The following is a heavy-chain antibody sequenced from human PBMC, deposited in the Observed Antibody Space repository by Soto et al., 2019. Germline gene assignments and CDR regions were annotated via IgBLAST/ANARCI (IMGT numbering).Heavy chain of an antibody. V-gene: IGHV4-59*08. D-gene: IGHD3-10*01. CDR2: IYYSGST. J-gene: IGHJ4*02. CDR1: GGSISSYY. Sequence: QVQLQESGPGLVKPSETLSLTCTVSGGSISSYYWSWIRQPPGKGLEWIGYIYYSGSTNYNPSLKGRVTKSVDTAKLQFSLKLSSVNAADTAVYYCARLWGWFGDYWGQGTLVTVSS. CDR3: ARLWGWFGDY.